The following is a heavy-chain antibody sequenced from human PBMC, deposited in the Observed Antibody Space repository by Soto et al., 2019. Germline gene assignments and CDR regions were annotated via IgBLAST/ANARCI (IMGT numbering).Heavy chain of an antibody. CDR1: GFTFSSYR. D-gene: IGHD5-12*01. CDR2: ISSSSSYI. Sequence: GGSLRLSCAASGFTFSSYRMNWVRQAPGKGLEWVSSISSSSSYIYYADSVKGRFTISRDNAKNSLYLQMNSLRAEDTAVYYCARDLSSGYDSSDAFDIWGQGTMVTVSS. V-gene: IGHV3-21*01. CDR3: ARDLSSGYDSSDAFDI. J-gene: IGHJ3*02.